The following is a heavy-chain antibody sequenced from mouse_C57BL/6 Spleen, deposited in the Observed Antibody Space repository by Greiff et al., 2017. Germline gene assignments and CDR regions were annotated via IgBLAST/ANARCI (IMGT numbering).Heavy chain of an antibody. D-gene: IGHD2-4*01. J-gene: IGHJ3*01. V-gene: IGHV14-2*01. CDR3: ARGWDYDAWFAY. Sequence: EVKVVESGAELVKPGASVKLSCTASGFNIKDYYMHWVKQRTEQGLEWIGRIDPEDGETKYAPKFQGKATITADTSSNTAYLQLSSLTSEHTAVYYCARGWDYDAWFAYWGQGTLVTVSA. CDR1: GFNIKDYY. CDR2: IDPEDGET.